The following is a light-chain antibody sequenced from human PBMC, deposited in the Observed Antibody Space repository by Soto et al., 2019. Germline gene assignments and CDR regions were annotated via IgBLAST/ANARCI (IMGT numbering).Light chain of an antibody. V-gene: IGKV1-39*01. J-gene: IGKJ5*01. Sequence: DIQMTQSPSSLSASVGDRVTITCRASQDISDYVTWYQQRPGNAPKVLVYGASTLQSGVPSRFNGSGVGTDFTLTIISLQPEDFGIYYCQQSYSNVITFGQGTRLEIK. CDR1: QDISDY. CDR3: QQSYSNVIT. CDR2: GAS.